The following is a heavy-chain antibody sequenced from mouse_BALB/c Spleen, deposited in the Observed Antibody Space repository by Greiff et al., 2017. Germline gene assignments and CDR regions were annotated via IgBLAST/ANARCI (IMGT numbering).Heavy chain of an antibody. Sequence: EVQVVESGGGLVQPGGSRKLSCAASGFTFSSFGMHWVRQAPEKGLEWVAYISSGSSTIYYADTVKGRFTISRDNPKNTLFLQMTSLRSEDTAMYYCARGYDYDLYAMDYWGQGTSVTVSS. J-gene: IGHJ4*01. CDR2: ISSGSSTI. CDR3: ARGYDYDLYAMDY. CDR1: GFTFSSFG. D-gene: IGHD2-4*01. V-gene: IGHV5-17*02.